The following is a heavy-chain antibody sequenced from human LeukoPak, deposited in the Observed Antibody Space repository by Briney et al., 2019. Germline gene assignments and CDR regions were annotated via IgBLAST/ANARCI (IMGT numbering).Heavy chain of an antibody. D-gene: IGHD6-19*01. Sequence: SETLSLTCTVSGGSTSSSSYHWGWIRQPPGKGLEWIGSIYYSGSTYYNASLKSRVTISVDTSKNQFSLKLSSVPAADTAVYYCARRVAVAGQGNYFDYWGQGTLVTVSS. J-gene: IGHJ4*02. V-gene: IGHV4-39*01. CDR1: GGSTSSSSYH. CDR3: ARRVAVAGQGNYFDY. CDR2: IYYSGST.